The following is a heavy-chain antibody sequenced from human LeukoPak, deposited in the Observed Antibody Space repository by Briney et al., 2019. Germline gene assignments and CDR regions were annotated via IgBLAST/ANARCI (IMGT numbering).Heavy chain of an antibody. CDR3: ARPPRAGLDWFDP. J-gene: IGHJ5*02. Sequence: ASVKVSCKASGYTFTSYDINWVRQATGQGLEWMGWMNPNSGNTGYAQKFQGRVTMTRNTSMSTAYMELSSLRSEDTAVYYCARPPRAGLDWFDPWGQGTLVTVSS. CDR1: GYTFTSYD. D-gene: IGHD5-24*01. CDR2: MNPNSGNT. V-gene: IGHV1-8*01.